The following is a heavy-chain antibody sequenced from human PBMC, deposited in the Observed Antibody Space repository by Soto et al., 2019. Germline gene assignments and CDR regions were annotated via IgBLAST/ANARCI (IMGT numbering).Heavy chain of an antibody. D-gene: IGHD3-3*01. CDR3: ARDWWDFWTGYYTTYYYYGMDV. Sequence: GASVKVSCKASGGTFSSYAISWVRQAPGQGLEWMGGIIPIFGTANYAQKFQGRVTITADESTSTAYMELSSLRSEDTAVYYCARDWWDFWTGYYTTYYYYGMDVWGQGTTV. J-gene: IGHJ6*02. CDR2: IIPIFGTA. V-gene: IGHV1-69*13. CDR1: GGTFSSYA.